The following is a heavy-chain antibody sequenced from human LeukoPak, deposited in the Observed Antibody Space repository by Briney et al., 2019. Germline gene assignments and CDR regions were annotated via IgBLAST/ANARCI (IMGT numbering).Heavy chain of an antibody. CDR1: GFTFSSYE. J-gene: IGHJ3*02. D-gene: IGHD5-18*01. CDR2: ISSSGSTI. Sequence: GGSLRLSCTGSGFTFSSYEMNWVRQAPGKGLEWVAYISSSGSTIYYADSVKGRFTISRDNAENSLYLQMNSLRGEDTAVYYCAKEASGYSYGLDAFDIWGQGTTVTVSS. CDR3: AKEASGYSYGLDAFDI. V-gene: IGHV3-48*03.